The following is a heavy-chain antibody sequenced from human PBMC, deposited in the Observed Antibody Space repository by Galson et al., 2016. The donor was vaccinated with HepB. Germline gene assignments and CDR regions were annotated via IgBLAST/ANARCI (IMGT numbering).Heavy chain of an antibody. V-gene: IGHV3-30*18. J-gene: IGHJ4*02. D-gene: IGHD5-12*01. CDR2: ISYDGSNE. CDR1: GFTFSSYG. Sequence: SLRLSCAASGFTFSSYGMHWVRQAPGKGLEWMAVISYDGSNEYFLDSVKGRFTISRDNSKNTLYLQMNSLRAEDTAVYYCAKDRRMWLRYYFDSWGQGTLVTVSS. CDR3: AKDRRMWLRYYFDS.